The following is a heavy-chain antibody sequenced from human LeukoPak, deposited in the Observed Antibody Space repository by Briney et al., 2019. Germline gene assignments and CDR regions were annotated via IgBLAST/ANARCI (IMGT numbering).Heavy chain of an antibody. CDR3: AKEVTPYPQVITGFDY. CDR2: IDGDGTNT. V-gene: IGHV3-23*01. CDR1: GFTFGSHA. Sequence: GGSLRLSCAASGFTFGSHAMTWVRQAPGKGLEWVSGIDGDGTNTYYADSVKGRFTVSRDNSKNTLYLHMNSLRANDTAVYFCAKEVTPYPQVITGFDYWGQGSLVTVSS. J-gene: IGHJ4*02. D-gene: IGHD3-22*01.